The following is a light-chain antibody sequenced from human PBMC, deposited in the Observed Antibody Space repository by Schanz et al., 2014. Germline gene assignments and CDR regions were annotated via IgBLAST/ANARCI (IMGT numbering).Light chain of an antibody. J-gene: IGLJ2*01. CDR1: SSNIGGNY. CDR2: SNN. CDR3: AAWDDTLSGREV. Sequence: QSVLTQPPSASGPPGQRVTISCSGTSSNIGGNYVYWYQHLPGTAPKLLIYSNNLRPSGVPDRFFGSKSGTSASLAISGLRSEDEGDYYCAAWDDTLSGREVFGGGTKLTVL. V-gene: IGLV1-47*02.